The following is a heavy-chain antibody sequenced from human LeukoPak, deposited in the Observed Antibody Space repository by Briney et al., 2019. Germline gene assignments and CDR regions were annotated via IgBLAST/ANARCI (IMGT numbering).Heavy chain of an antibody. D-gene: IGHD5-12*01. CDR1: GFTFDDYP. J-gene: IGHJ4*02. Sequence: GGSLRLSCTGSGFTFDDYPINWVRQAPGKGLEWVGWIRSNLYGGRTEYAASVKGRFTVSRDDSKRTAILQMNSLKTEDTAVYYCTTNRGYDPTRYYFDYWGQGTLVTVSS. CDR2: IRSNLYGGRT. V-gene: IGHV3-49*04. CDR3: TTNRGYDPTRYYFDY.